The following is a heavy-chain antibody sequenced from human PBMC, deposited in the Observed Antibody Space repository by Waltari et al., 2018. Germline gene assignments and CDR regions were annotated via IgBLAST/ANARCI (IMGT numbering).Heavy chain of an antibody. Sequence: QVQLVQSGAEVKKPGSSVKVSRKASGGTFSSYAISWVRQAPGQGLEWMGGISHIIGTANYKQKSQGRGRVTAEKDTSTAYMELSSRRAEDTAVYYCARDTTMVRGVSFAYWGQGTLVTVSS. CDR2: ISHIIGTA. CDR3: ARDTTMVRGVSFAY. V-gene: IGHV1-69*14. CDR1: GGTFSSYA. D-gene: IGHD3-10*01. J-gene: IGHJ4*02.